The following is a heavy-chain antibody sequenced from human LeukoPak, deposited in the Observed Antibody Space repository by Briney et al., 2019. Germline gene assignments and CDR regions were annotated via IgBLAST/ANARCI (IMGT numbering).Heavy chain of an antibody. D-gene: IGHD3-3*01. CDR1: GYTFTSYG. Sequence: ASVKVSXKASGYTFTSYGISWMRQAPGQGLEWMGWISAYNGNTNYAQKLQGRVTMTTDTSTSRAYMELRSLRSDDTAVYYCARAKYYDFWSGYSDYWGQGTLVTVSS. CDR3: ARAKYYDFWSGYSDY. V-gene: IGHV1-18*01. CDR2: ISAYNGNT. J-gene: IGHJ4*02.